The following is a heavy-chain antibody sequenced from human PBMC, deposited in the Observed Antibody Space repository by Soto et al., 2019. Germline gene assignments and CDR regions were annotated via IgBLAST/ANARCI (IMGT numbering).Heavy chain of an antibody. V-gene: IGHV1-18*01. CDR1: YYTFTSYG. D-gene: IGHD3-10*01. CDR3: ALDGLCFGGLRYRLVV. J-gene: IGHJ6*02. Sequence: ASVKVSCKGSYYTFTSYGISCDRQAHGQGVEWMGWISAYNGNTKSAQKLPGRVTMATDTSNSTAYMELRRMRSDDTTVYYCALDGLCFGGLRYRLVVRSQGPTVAVAS. CDR2: ISAYNGNT.